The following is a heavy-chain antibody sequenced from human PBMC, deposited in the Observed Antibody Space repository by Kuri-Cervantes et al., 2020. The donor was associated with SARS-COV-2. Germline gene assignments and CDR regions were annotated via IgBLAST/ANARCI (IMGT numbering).Heavy chain of an antibody. CDR2: VKTNSGNT. CDR3: YCAPKEGFDS. J-gene: IGHJ4*02. V-gene: IGHV1-46*01. Sequence: ASVKVSCKASGYTFTSFYLHWVRQAPGQGLEWMGMVKTNSGNTLYAQFFQGRVTMTRDIFTSTVYMELSSLTSEDTAIYYCYCAPKEGFDSWGQGTLVTVSS. CDR1: GYTFTSFY. D-gene: IGHD2-21*01.